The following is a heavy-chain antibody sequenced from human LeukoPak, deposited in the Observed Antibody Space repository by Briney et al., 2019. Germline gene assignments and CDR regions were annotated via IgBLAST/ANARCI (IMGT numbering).Heavy chain of an antibody. CDR1: GGSMSSYY. V-gene: IGHV4-59*12. Sequence: SETLSLTCTVSGGSMSSYYWSWIRQPPGRGLEYIGYIYYTGSTYYNPSLKSRVTISVDTSKRQFSLRLSSVSAADTAVYYCARDATAGNFDYWGQGTLVTVSS. CDR3: ARDATAGNFDY. J-gene: IGHJ4*02. CDR2: IYYTGST. D-gene: IGHD6-13*01.